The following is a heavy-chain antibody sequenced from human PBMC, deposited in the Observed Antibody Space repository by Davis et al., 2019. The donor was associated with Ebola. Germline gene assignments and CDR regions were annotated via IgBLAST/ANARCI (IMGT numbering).Heavy chain of an antibody. CDR2: IRSSGSTT. CDR3: AKREVTVTAGLCYFDY. J-gene: IGHJ4*02. D-gene: IGHD2-21*02. Sequence: GGSLRLSCAASGFTFSSYAMSWVRQAPGKGLEWVSAIRSSGSTTYYADSVRGRFTISRDNSKDMLYLEMNSLRADDTAIYYCAKREVTVTAGLCYFDYWGQGTLVTVSS. V-gene: IGHV3-23*01. CDR1: GFTFSSYA.